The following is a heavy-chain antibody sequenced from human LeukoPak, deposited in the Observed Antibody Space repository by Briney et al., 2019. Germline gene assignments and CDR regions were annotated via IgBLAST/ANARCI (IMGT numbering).Heavy chain of an antibody. CDR2: VHFSGAT. Sequence: SETLSLTCIVSGVSISSDNYWGWISQSPGKGLELIGSVHFSGATHYNPSLKSRVAITLDTSKNQFSLKLNSVTAADTAIYYCAKHRMWLVGLESWGQGTLVTVSS. CDR1: GVSISSDNY. CDR3: AKHRMWLVGLES. V-gene: IGHV4-39*01. J-gene: IGHJ1*01. D-gene: IGHD6-19*01.